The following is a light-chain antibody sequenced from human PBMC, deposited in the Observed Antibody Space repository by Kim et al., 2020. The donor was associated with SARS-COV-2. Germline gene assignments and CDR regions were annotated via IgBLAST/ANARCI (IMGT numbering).Light chain of an antibody. V-gene: IGLV3-21*04. CDR2: YDS. Sequence: SYELTQPPSVSVAPGKTARITCGGNNIGSKSVHWYQQKSGQAPVLVIYYDSDRPSGIPERFSGSNSGNTATLTISRVEAGDEADYYCQVWDSSSGHYVFGAGTKVTVL. CDR1: NIGSKS. J-gene: IGLJ1*01. CDR3: QVWDSSSGHYV.